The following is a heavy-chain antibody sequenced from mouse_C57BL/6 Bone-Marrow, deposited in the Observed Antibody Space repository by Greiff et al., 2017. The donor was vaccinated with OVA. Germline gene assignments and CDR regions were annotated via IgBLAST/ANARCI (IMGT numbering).Heavy chain of an antibody. D-gene: IGHD2-12*01. J-gene: IGHJ3*01. Sequence: EVKLVESGGGLVKPGGSLKLSCAASGFTFSSYAMSWVRQTPEKRLEWVATISDGGSYTYYPDNVKGRFTISRDNAKNNLYLQISHLKSEDTAMYYCARDLRRTPAWFAYWGQGTLVTVSA. V-gene: IGHV5-4*01. CDR3: ARDLRRTPAWFAY. CDR2: ISDGGSYT. CDR1: GFTFSSYA.